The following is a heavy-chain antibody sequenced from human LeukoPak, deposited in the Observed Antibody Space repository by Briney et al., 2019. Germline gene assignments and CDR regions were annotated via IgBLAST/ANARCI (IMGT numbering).Heavy chain of an antibody. D-gene: IGHD2-2*01. V-gene: IGHV1-2*02. Sequence: GASVKVSCKASGYTFTGYYMHGVRQAPGQGLEWMGWINPNSGGTNYAQKFQGRVTMTRDTSISTAYMELSRLRSDDTAVYYCARESTSLRSWFDPWGQGTLVTVSS. CDR1: GYTFTGYY. J-gene: IGHJ5*02. CDR2: INPNSGGT. CDR3: ARESTSLRSWFDP.